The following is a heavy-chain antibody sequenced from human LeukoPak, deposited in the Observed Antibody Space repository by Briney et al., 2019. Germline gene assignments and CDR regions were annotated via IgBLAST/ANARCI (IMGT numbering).Heavy chain of an antibody. J-gene: IGHJ6*01. CDR2: IYSGGST. CDR1: GFTFSDYY. Sequence: GGSLRLSCAASGFTFSDYYMSWIRQAPGKGLEWVSVIYSGGSTYYAESVKGRFTISRDNSKNTLYLQMNSLRVDDTAVYYCARNALWGQGTTVTVSS. CDR3: ARNAL. D-gene: IGHD1-1*01. V-gene: IGHV3-66*01.